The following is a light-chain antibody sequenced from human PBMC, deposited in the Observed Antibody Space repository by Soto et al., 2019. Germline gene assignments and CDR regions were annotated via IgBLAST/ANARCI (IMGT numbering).Light chain of an antibody. Sequence: EIVLTQSPGTLSLSPGERATLSCRASQSVSSSSLAWYQQKPGQAPRLLIYGASSRATGVPDRFSGSVSGTVFTLTISRLEAEDFAVYYCRQYGSSQYTFGQGTKLEIK. V-gene: IGKV3-20*01. CDR2: GAS. CDR1: QSVSSSS. CDR3: RQYGSSQYT. J-gene: IGKJ2*01.